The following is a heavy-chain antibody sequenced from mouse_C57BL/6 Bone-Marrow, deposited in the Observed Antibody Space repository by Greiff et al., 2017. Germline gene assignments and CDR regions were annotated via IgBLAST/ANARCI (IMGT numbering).Heavy chain of an antibody. CDR3: ARVATTVGLDV. J-gene: IGHJ1*03. CDR1: GFTFSDYY. D-gene: IGHD1-1*01. V-gene: IGHV5-12*01. Sequence: EVKLVESGGGLVQPGGSLKLSCAASGFTFSDYYMYWVRQTPEKRLEWVAYIINGGGSTYYPDTVKGRFTISRDNAKNTLYLQMSRLKSEDTAMYYCARVATTVGLDVWGTGTTVTVSS. CDR2: IINGGGST.